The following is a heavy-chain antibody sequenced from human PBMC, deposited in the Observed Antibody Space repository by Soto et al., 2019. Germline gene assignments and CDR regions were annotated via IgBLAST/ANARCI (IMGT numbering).Heavy chain of an antibody. Sequence: SETLSLTCTVSGGSISSYYWSWIRQPPGKGLEWIGYIYYSGSTNYNPSLKSRVTISVDTSKNQFSLKLSSVTAADTAVYYCARGTGSSWSPFDYWGQGTLVTVSS. D-gene: IGHD6-13*01. CDR3: ARGTGSSWSPFDY. J-gene: IGHJ4*02. V-gene: IGHV4-59*01. CDR2: IYYSGST. CDR1: GGSISSYY.